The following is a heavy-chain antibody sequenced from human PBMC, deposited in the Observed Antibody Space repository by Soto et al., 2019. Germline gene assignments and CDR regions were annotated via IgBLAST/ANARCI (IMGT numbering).Heavy chain of an antibody. CDR1: GFTFSDYY. CDR2: ISSSGSTI. J-gene: IGHJ4*02. CDR3: ARQLLTGSGSYSVGY. V-gene: IGHV3-11*01. D-gene: IGHD3-10*01. Sequence: GGSLRLSCAASGFTFSDYYMSWIRQAPGKGLEWVSYISSSGSTIYYADSVKGRFTISRDNAKNSLYLQMNSLGAEDTAVYYCARQLLTGSGSYSVGYWGQGTLVTVSS.